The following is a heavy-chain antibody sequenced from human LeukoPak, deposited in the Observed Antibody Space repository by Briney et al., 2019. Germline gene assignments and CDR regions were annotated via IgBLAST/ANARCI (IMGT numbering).Heavy chain of an antibody. Sequence: ASVKVPCKASGGTFSSYAISWVRQAPGQGLEWMGGIIPIFGTANYAQKFQGRVTITADESTSTAYMELSSLRSEDTAVYYCARDVRFGANWFDPWGQGTLVTVSS. J-gene: IGHJ5*02. V-gene: IGHV1-69*13. CDR3: ARDVRFGANWFDP. CDR1: GGTFSSYA. CDR2: IIPIFGTA. D-gene: IGHD3-10*01.